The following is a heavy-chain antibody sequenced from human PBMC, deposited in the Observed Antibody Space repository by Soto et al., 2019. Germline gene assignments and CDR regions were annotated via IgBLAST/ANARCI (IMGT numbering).Heavy chain of an antibody. J-gene: IGHJ3*02. CDR1: GFTFTSSA. CDR2: IVVGSGNT. Sequence: QMQLVQSGPEVKKPGTSVKVSCKASGFTFTSSAVQWVRQARGQRLEWIGWIVVGSGNTNYAQKFQERVTFTRDMSTSTAYMELSRLRSEDTAVYYCAAVSRYYYDSSGYYRIDAFDIWGQGTMVTVSS. CDR3: AAVSRYYYDSSGYYRIDAFDI. D-gene: IGHD3-22*01. V-gene: IGHV1-58*01.